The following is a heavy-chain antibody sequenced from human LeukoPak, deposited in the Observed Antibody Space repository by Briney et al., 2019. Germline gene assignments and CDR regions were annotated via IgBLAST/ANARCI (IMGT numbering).Heavy chain of an antibody. J-gene: IGHJ4*02. CDR1: GFTFSIYA. Sequence: QSGGSLRLSCAASGFTFSIYAMSWVRQAPGKGLEWVSSITSSGESTYYADSVRGQFTISRDNSRNTVYLQMNSLRAEDTAVYYCARDPIRDGYNLLSPSGDYWGQGTLVTVSS. CDR2: ITSSGEST. CDR3: ARDPIRDGYNLLSPSGDY. D-gene: IGHD5-24*01. V-gene: IGHV3-23*01.